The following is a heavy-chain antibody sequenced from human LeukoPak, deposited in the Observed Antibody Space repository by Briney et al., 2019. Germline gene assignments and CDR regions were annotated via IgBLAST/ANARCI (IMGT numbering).Heavy chain of an antibody. J-gene: IGHJ4*02. V-gene: IGHV4-39*01. D-gene: IGHD2-2*01. CDR1: GGSISSSSYY. Sequence: KPSETLSLTCTVSGGSISSSSYYWRWIRHPPGKGLQWIWSIYYSGSTYYNPSLKSRVTISVDTSKYQFSLKLSSVTAADTVVYYCARRGRGGGVVPAADLDYWGQGTLVTVSS. CDR2: IYYSGST. CDR3: ARRGRGGGVVPAADLDY.